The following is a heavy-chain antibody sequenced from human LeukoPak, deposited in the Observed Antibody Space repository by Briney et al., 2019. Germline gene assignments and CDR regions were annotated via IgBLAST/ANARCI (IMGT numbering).Heavy chain of an antibody. CDR1: GGSISSNYY. V-gene: IGHV4-39*02. CDR3: ARARGRYIDFLDY. J-gene: IGHJ4*02. Sequence: PSETLSPTCTVSGGSISSNYYWGWIRQPPGKGLEWIVNFFYSGSTYYNPSLKSRVTISVDTSKNQFSLRLSSVTAADTAVYYCARARGRYIDFLDYWGQGTLITVSS. CDR2: FFYSGST. D-gene: IGHD3-9*01.